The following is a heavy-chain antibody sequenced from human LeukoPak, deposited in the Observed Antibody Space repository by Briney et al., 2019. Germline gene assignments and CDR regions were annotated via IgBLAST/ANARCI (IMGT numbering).Heavy chain of an antibody. Sequence: NPSETLSLTCAVYGGSFSGYYWSWIRQPPGKGLEWIGEINHSGSTNYNPSLKSRVTISVDTSKNQFSLKLSSVTAADTAVYYCARDYRRLYYFDHWGQGTLVTVSS. V-gene: IGHV4-34*01. J-gene: IGHJ4*02. D-gene: IGHD4-11*01. CDR2: INHSGST. CDR1: GGSFSGYY. CDR3: ARDYRRLYYFDH.